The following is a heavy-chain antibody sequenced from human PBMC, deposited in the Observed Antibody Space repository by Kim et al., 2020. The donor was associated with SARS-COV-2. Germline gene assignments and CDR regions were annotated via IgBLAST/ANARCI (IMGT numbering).Heavy chain of an antibody. Sequence: GGSLRLSCAASGFTFSSYGMHWVRQAPGKGLEWVAVISYDGSNKYYADSVKGRFTISRDNSKNTLYLQMNSLRAEDTAVYYCAKDLYYYDSSGYPIPLD. J-gene: IGHJ4*01. CDR3: AKDLYYYDSSGYPIPLD. V-gene: IGHV3-30*18. CDR2: ISYDGSNK. D-gene: IGHD3-22*01. CDR1: GFTFSSYG.